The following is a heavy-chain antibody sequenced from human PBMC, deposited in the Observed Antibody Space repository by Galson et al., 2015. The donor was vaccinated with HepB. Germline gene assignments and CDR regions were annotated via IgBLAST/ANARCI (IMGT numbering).Heavy chain of an antibody. D-gene: IGHD3-22*01. Sequence: SLRLSCAASGFTFSSYSVNWVRQAPGKGLEWVSSISTSSSYIYYADSVKGRFTISRDNAKNSLYLQMNSLRAEDTAVYYCARAHSSGYYYFWYFDLWGRGTLVTVSS. CDR2: ISTSSSYI. J-gene: IGHJ2*01. CDR3: ARAHSSGYYYFWYFDL. V-gene: IGHV3-21*01. CDR1: GFTFSSYS.